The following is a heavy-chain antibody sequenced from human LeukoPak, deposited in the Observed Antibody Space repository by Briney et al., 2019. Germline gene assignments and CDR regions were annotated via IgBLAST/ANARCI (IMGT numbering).Heavy chain of an antibody. Sequence: GGSLRLSCAASGFTFDDYAMHWVRQAPGKGLEWVSGISWNSGSIGYADSVKGRFTISRDNAKNTLYLQMNSLRAEDTAVYYCARDRGYSSSWYFDYWGQGTLVTVSS. J-gene: IGHJ4*02. D-gene: IGHD6-13*01. CDR2: ISWNSGSI. CDR1: GFTFDDYA. V-gene: IGHV3-9*01. CDR3: ARDRGYSSSWYFDY.